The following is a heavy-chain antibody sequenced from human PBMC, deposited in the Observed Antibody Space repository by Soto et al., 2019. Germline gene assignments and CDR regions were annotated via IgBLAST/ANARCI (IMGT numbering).Heavy chain of an antibody. CDR2: IIPILGIA. CDR3: ARDRGGYSVNFNWFDP. D-gene: IGHD6-13*01. CDR1: GGTFSSYT. V-gene: IGHV1-69*04. Sequence: QVQLVHSGAEVKKPGSSVKVSCTASGGTFSSYTISWVRQAPGQGLEWMGRIIPILGIANYAQKFQGRVTITADKSTSTAYMELSSLRSEDTAVYYCARDRGGYSVNFNWFDPWGQGTLVTVSS. J-gene: IGHJ5*02.